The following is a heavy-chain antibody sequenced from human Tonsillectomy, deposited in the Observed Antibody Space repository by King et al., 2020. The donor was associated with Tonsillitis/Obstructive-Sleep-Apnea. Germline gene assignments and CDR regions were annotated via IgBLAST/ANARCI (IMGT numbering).Heavy chain of an antibody. V-gene: IGHV3-49*05. Sequence: QLVQSGGGLVKPGRSLRLSCTASGFTFGDYAMSWFRQAPGKGLVWVGCIRSKALGGTTEYAASVKGRFTISRDDSKRIAYLQMNSLKTEDTAVYYCTRELMITFGGVNVHGLRSPYAFDIWGQGTMVTVSS. J-gene: IGHJ3*02. D-gene: IGHD3-16*02. CDR1: GFTFGDYA. CDR3: TRELMITFGGVNVHGLRSPYAFDI. CDR2: IRSKALGGTT.